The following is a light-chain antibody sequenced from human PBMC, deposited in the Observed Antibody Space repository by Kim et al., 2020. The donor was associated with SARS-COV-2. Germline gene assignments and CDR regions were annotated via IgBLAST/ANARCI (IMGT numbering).Light chain of an antibody. CDR1: SREVGGYRV. J-gene: IGLJ1*01. CDR2: DVR. V-gene: IGLV2-14*03. Sequence: CNTTSCAGTSREVGGYRVVSVDQQHHGKAPNLIIYDVRNRPSGVSNRFSGSKSGNTASLTISGLQAEDEADYYCSSYTSSSTNYVFGTGTKVTVL. CDR3: SSYTSSSTNYV.